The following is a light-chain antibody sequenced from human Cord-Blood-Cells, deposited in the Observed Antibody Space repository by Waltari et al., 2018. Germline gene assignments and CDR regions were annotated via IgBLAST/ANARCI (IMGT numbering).Light chain of an antibody. CDR2: GVS. CDR3: CSYAGSYF. Sequence: QSALTQPRSVSGSPGQSVTISCTGTSSDVGGYNYVSWYQQHPGKAPKLMIYGVSKRPSGVPDRFSGSKSGNTASLTISGLQAEDEADYYCCSYAGSYFFGTGTNVTVL. CDR1: SSDVGGYNY. J-gene: IGLJ1*01. V-gene: IGLV2-11*01.